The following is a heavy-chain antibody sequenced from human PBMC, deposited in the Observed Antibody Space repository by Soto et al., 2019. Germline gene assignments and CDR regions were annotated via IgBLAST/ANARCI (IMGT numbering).Heavy chain of an antibody. V-gene: IGHV1-2*04. CDR3: VRAETFYPGNTFDY. Sequence: ASVKVYCKASGYSFTGYHLHWVRQAPGQRLEWVGWVYPDSGGTNYAPKFRGWFTMTSDTSIRTAYMELSGLKSDDTAVYFCVRAETFYPGNTFDYWGQGALVTVSS. CDR1: GYSFTGYH. J-gene: IGHJ4*02. CDR2: VYPDSGGT. D-gene: IGHD1-1*01.